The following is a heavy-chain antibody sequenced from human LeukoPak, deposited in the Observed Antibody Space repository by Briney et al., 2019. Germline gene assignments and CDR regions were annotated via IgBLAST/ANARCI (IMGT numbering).Heavy chain of an antibody. Sequence: KPSETLSLTCTVSGGSISSGGYYWSWIRQHPGKGLEWIGYIYYSGSTYYNPSLKSRVTISVDTSKNQFSLKLSSVTAADTAVYYCAREAHPGISPYYFDYWGQGTLVTVSS. CDR3: AREAHPGISPYYFDY. J-gene: IGHJ4*02. CDR1: GGSISSGGYY. CDR2: IYYSGST. V-gene: IGHV4-31*03. D-gene: IGHD2-15*01.